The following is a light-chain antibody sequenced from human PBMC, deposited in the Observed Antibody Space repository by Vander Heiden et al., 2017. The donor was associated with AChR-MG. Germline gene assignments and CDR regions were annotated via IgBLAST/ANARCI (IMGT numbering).Light chain of an antibody. Sequence: QSVLTQPPSKSGTPGHRVTISWSGGSPNIGSHTVTWYQQLPGTAPRVLIYTNNQRPSEVPDRFSGSKSGTSASLAISGLQSEDEADYYCATWDDSLNGVIFGGGTKLTVL. CDR3: ATWDDSLNGVI. CDR2: TNN. V-gene: IGLV1-44*01. J-gene: IGLJ2*01. CDR1: SPNIGSHT.